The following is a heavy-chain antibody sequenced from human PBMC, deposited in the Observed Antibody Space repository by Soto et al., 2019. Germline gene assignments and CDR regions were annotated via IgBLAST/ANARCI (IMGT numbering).Heavy chain of an antibody. V-gene: IGHV3-33*01. CDR1: GFSLSSYG. D-gene: IGHD3-16*01. CDR3: ARDGSPYTWGSYSLKYYMDV. J-gene: IGHJ6*03. Sequence: QVQLVESGGGVVQPGRSLRLSCAGAGFSLSSYGIHWVRQAPGKGLEWVAVIWYDGSNKYYSDSVKGRFIISRDNSKKTMSRQMNRLRAEDSALYYCARDGSPYTWGSYSLKYYMDVWGKGTTVIVSS. CDR2: IWYDGSNK.